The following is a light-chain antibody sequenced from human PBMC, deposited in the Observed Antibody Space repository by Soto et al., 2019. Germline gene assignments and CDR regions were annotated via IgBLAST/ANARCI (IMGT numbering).Light chain of an antibody. Sequence: QSALTQPASVSGSPGQSITISCTGTSSDVGGYNYVSWYQHHPGKAPKLMIYDVTDRPSGISFRFSGSKSGNTASLTSSRLQAEDEADYYSSSYTSSNTVLFGGGTKLTVL. CDR2: DVT. CDR3: SSYTSSNTVL. J-gene: IGLJ2*01. V-gene: IGLV2-14*03. CDR1: SSDVGGYNY.